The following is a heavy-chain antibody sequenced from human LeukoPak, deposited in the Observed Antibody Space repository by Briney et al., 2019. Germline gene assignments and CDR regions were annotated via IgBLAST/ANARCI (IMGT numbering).Heavy chain of an antibody. CDR3: ARGNGGDYRKPAFDF. CDR2: ITSGDINI. CDR1: GFSFSDYY. J-gene: IGHJ4*02. Sequence: GGSLRLSCAASGFSFSDYYMSWIRQAPGKGLEWISDITSGDINIYYADSVKGRFTISRDNANNLVSLEMNSLRADDTAVYYCARGNGGDYRKPAFDFWGQGILVTVSS. D-gene: IGHD4-17*01. V-gene: IGHV3-11*01.